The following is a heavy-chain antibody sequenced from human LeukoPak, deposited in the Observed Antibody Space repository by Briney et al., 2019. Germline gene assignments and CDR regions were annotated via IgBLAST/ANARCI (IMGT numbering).Heavy chain of an antibody. V-gene: IGHV3-66*01. CDR3: AKDLGSLVMVRGVSPPSWFDP. CDR2: IYSGGST. Sequence: GGSLRLSCAASGFTVSSNYMSWVRQAPGKGLEWVSVIYSGGSTYYADSVKGRFTISRDNSKNTLYLQMNSLRAEDTAVYYCAKDLGSLVMVRGVSPPSWFDPWGQGTLVTVSS. D-gene: IGHD3-10*01. J-gene: IGHJ5*02. CDR1: GFTVSSNY.